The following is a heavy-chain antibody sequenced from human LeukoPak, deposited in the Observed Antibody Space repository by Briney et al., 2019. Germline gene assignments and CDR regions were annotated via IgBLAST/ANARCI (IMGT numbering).Heavy chain of an antibody. V-gene: IGHV3-53*01. D-gene: IGHD3-10*01. J-gene: IGHJ6*03. Sequence: PGGSLRLSCAASGFTVSSNYMTWVRQAPGKGLEWVSVIHKNAITSYADTARGRFTISRDNSKNTLYLQMNNLRADDTAVYYCARSLRVRGVPDYMDVWGKGTTVTVS. CDR3: ARSLRVRGVPDYMDV. CDR1: GFTVSSNY. CDR2: IHKNAIT.